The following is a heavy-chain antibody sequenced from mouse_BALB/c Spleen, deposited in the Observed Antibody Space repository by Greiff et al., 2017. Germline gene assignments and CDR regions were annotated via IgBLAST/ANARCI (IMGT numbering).Heavy chain of an antibody. CDR2: ISYSGST. CDR1: GDSITSGY. Sequence: EVQRVESGPSLVKPSQTLSLTCSVTGDSITSGYWNWIRKFPGNKLEYMGYISYSGSTYYNPSLKSRISITRDTSKNQYYLQLNSVTTEDTATYYCARSLYYGNYFDYWGQGTTLTVSS. J-gene: IGHJ2*01. CDR3: ARSLYYGNYFDY. D-gene: IGHD2-1*01. V-gene: IGHV3-8*02.